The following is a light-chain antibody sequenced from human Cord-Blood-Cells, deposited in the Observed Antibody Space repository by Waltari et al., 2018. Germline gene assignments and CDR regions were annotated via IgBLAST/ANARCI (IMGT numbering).Light chain of an antibody. CDR2: AAS. CDR3: QKYNSAPLT. Sequence: IQMTQSPSSLSASVGDRVTITCRTSHANSNYLAWYQQKPVKVPKLLIYAASTLQSGVPSRFSGSGTGTEFTLTISRLQPEDVATYYCQKYNSAPLTFGGGTKVEIK. V-gene: IGKV1-27*01. CDR1: HANSNY. J-gene: IGKJ4*01.